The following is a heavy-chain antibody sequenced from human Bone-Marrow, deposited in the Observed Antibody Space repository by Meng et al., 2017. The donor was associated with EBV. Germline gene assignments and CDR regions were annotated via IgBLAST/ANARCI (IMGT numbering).Heavy chain of an antibody. J-gene: IGHJ4*02. D-gene: IGHD1-26*01. CDR1: GISAYG. Sequence: EAEVEEAGGGLVQPWGCIRLTCVGSGISAYGMHWVRQVPGKGLVWVSRINENGSVINYADSVKGRFTISRDNAKNTVSLQMNSLRAEDTAVYYCAKDCFGARDYWGQGTLVTVSS. CDR3: AKDCFGARDY. V-gene: IGHV3-74*01. CDR2: INENGSVI.